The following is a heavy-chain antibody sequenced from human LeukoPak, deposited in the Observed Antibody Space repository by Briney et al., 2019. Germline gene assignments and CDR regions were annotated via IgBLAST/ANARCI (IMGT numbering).Heavy chain of an antibody. D-gene: IGHD6-13*01. V-gene: IGHV3-11*06. CDR3: ARVAYSSNWYIDY. Sequence: KAGGSLRLSCAASGFTFSDYYMSWIRQAPGKGLEWVSYITTGSRSYTNHADSVKGRFTISRDNAKNSLYLQMNSLRAEDTAIYYCARVAYSSNWYIDYWGQGALVAVSS. J-gene: IGHJ4*02. CDR2: ITTGSRSYT. CDR1: GFTFSDYY.